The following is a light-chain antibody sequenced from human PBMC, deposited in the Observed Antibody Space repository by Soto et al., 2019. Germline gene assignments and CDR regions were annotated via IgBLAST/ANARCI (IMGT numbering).Light chain of an antibody. V-gene: IGKV1-5*03. J-gene: IGKJ3*01. CDR1: QSVASW. CDR2: KAS. Sequence: DIQMTQSPSTLSASVGDRVTVTCRASQSVASWLAWYQQKPGKAPKPLIYKASTLESGVPSRFSGSESGTEFTLTISSLQPDDSATYYCQQYYTYSFTFGPGTTVDIK. CDR3: QQYYTYSFT.